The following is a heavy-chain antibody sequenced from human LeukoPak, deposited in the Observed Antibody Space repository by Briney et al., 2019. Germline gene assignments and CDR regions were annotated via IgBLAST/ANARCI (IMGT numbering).Heavy chain of an antibody. J-gene: IGHJ5*01. Sequence: GGSLRLSCAASGFTFSNFAITWVRQGPGKGLEWVSTIMDTCLGTFYSHCVEPRFTIPRHSSKNTLFLQMNSLRAEDTAVYYCAKDSGQPYSYYFIAAWGHGILVTVSS. CDR3: AKDSGQPYSYYFIAA. V-gene: IGHV3-23*01. CDR1: GFTFSNFA. D-gene: IGHD4-11*01. CDR2: IMDTCLGT.